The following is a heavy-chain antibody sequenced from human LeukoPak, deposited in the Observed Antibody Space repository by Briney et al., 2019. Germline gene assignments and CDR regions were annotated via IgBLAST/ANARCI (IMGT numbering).Heavy chain of an antibody. V-gene: IGHV1-2*02. J-gene: IGHJ4*02. CDR2: INPNSGGT. D-gene: IGHD3-22*01. Sequence: ASVKVSCKASGYTFTGYYMHWVRQAPGQGLEWMGWINPNSGGTNYAQKFQGRVTMTRDTSISTAYMELSRLRSDDTAVYYCARDLRSGYYYHYFDYWGQGTLVTVSS. CDR3: ARDLRSGYYYHYFDY. CDR1: GYTFTGYY.